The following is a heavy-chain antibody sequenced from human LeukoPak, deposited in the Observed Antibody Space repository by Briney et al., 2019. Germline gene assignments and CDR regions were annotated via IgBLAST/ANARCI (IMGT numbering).Heavy chain of an antibody. J-gene: IGHJ4*02. V-gene: IGHV1-46*01. Sequence: ASVKVSCEASGYTLTSYYMHWVRQAPGQGLEWMGIINPSGGSTSYAQKFQGRVTMTRDTSTSTVYMELSSLRSEDTAVYYCARDAPLIIRFDYWGQGTLVTVSS. CDR1: GYTLTSYY. CDR2: INPSGGST. CDR3: ARDAPLIIRFDY.